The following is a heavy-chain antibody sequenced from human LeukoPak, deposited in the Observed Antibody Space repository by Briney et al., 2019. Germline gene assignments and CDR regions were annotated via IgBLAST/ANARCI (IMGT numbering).Heavy chain of an antibody. CDR2: IYYSGST. J-gene: IGHJ4*02. D-gene: IGHD1-26*01. Sequence: SETLSLTCTVSGGSISSYYWSWIRQPPGKGLEWIGYIYYSGSTNYNPSLKSRVTISVDTSKNQFSLKLSSVTAADTAVYYCARREGYGATYFDYWGQGTLVTVSS. V-gene: IGHV4-59*01. CDR1: GGSISSYY. CDR3: ARREGYGATYFDY.